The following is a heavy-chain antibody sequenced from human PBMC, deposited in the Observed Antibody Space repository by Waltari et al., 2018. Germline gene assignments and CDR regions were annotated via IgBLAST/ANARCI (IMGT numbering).Heavy chain of an antibody. CDR1: GYTFTGYG. D-gene: IGHD3-22*01. CDR3: AGAYYGSSGYYFWGLGFDY. Sequence: QVQLVQSGVEVKKPGASVKVSCKATGYTFTGYGMDWVRHAPGQGLGWRGWSNPSSGGTNYAQKFQGRVTMTRDTSISADYMELSWLRTDDTAVYDCAGAYYGSSGYYFWGLGFDYWGQGTLVTVSS. J-gene: IGHJ4*02. V-gene: IGHV1-2*02. CDR2: SNPSSGGT.